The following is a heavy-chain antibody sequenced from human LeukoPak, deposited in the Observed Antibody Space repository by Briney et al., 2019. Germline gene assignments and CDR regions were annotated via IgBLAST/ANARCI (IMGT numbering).Heavy chain of an antibody. J-gene: IGHJ6*03. CDR2: IKQDGSEK. D-gene: IGHD5-12*01. V-gene: IGHV3-7*01. Sequence: GGSLRLSCEASEFTFSNYWMSWVRQAPGKGLEWVANIKQDGSEKYYVDSVKGRFTTSRDNAKNSLYLQMNSLRAEDTAVYYCARDPYSGYDSYYYMDVWGKGTTVTISS. CDR3: ARDPYSGYDSYYYMDV. CDR1: EFTFSNYW.